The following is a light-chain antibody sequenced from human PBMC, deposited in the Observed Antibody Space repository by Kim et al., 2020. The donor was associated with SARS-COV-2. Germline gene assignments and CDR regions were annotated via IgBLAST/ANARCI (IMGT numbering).Light chain of an antibody. V-gene: IGLV3-25*03. Sequence: SPGQTARITCSGDALPKQYAYWYQQKPGQAPVLMIYKDSERPSGIPERFSGSSSGTTVTLTISGVQVEDEADYYCQSADSSGTYVVFGGGTQLTVL. CDR1: ALPKQY. CDR3: QSADSSGTYVV. CDR2: KDS. J-gene: IGLJ2*01.